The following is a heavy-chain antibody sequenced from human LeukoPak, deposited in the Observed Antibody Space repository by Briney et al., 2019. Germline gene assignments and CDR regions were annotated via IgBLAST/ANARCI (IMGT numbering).Heavy chain of an antibody. CDR2: ISGSDSST. CDR1: GFTFSSYA. Sequence: PGGSLRLSCAASGFTFSSYAMSWVRQAPGKGVEWVSAISGSDSSTYYADSVKGRFTISRNNSKNTLYLQMNSLRAEDTAVYYCADLSLDAFDIWGQGTMVTVSS. D-gene: IGHD2-15*01. CDR3: ADLSLDAFDI. J-gene: IGHJ3*02. V-gene: IGHV3-23*01.